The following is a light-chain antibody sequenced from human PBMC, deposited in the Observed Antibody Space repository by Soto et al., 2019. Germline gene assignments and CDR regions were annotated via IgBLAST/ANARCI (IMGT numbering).Light chain of an antibody. CDR3: QQYNNWPRT. J-gene: IGKJ1*01. Sequence: ERVLTQSPATLSVSPGERATVSCRASQTVNKNLAWYQQRPGQAPRLLIYGASTRAPGIPARFSGSGSGTAFTLTISSLQSEDFGTYYCQQYNNWPRTFGPGTKVEIK. CDR1: QTVNKN. CDR2: GAS. V-gene: IGKV3-15*01.